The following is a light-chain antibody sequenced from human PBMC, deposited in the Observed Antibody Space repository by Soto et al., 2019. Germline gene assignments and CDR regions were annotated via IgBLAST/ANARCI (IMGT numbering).Light chain of an antibody. CDR2: ENN. CDR1: SSNIGAGYE. J-gene: IGLJ7*01. V-gene: IGLV1-40*01. Sequence: QSVLTQPPSVSEAPWQRVTISCTGSSSNIGAGYEAHWYQQVPGTAPKLLIYENNNRPSGVPDRFSGSKSGTSASLAITGVQAEDEAEYYCQSYDSSLSGYVFGAGTQLTVL. CDR3: QSYDSSLSGYV.